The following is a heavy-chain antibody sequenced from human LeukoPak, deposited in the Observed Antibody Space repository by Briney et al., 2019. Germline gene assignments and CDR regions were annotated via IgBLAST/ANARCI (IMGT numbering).Heavy chain of an antibody. CDR2: INPNSGGT. Sequence: ASVKVSCKASGYTFTGYYMHWVRQAPGQGLEWMGWINPNSGGTNYAQKFQGRVTMTRDTSISTAYMELSRLRSEDTAVYYCARGGRDCSSTSCPYYYYYYMDVWGKGTTVTISS. CDR1: GYTFTGYY. D-gene: IGHD2-2*01. J-gene: IGHJ6*03. CDR3: ARGGRDCSSTSCPYYYYYYMDV. V-gene: IGHV1-2*02.